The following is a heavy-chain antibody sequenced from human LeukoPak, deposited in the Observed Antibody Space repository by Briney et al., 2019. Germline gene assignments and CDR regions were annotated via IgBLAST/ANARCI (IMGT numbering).Heavy chain of an antibody. CDR3: ARDQYDTWSRRGNFDS. J-gene: IGHJ4*02. CDR1: GFTFGKYW. CDR2: IKLDGSEK. V-gene: IGHV3-7*03. Sequence: PGGSLRLSCVASGFTFGKYWMSWVRQAPGKGLEWVANIKLDGSEKNYVDSVKGRFTIFGDNTKNSLYLQMNSLRAEDTAVFYCARDQYDTWSRRGNFDSWGQGTLVIVSS. D-gene: IGHD3-3*01.